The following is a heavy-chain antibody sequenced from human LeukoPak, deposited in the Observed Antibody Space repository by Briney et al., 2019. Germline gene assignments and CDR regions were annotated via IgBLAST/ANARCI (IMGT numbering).Heavy chain of an antibody. CDR1: GFTFSSYA. J-gene: IGHJ4*02. CDR3: AKASAYYDSSGYRYYSDY. V-gene: IGHV3-23*01. D-gene: IGHD3-22*01. Sequence: GGSLRLSCAASGFTFSSYAMTWVRQAPGKGLEWVSAISGSGGSTYYADSVKGRFTISRDNSKNTLYLQMNSLRAEDTAVYYCAKASAYYDSSGYRYYSDYWGQGTLVTVSS. CDR2: ISGSGGST.